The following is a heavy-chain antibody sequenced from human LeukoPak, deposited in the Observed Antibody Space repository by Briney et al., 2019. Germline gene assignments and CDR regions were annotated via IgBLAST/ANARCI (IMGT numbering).Heavy chain of an antibody. CDR3: ASGPPFLKYFEY. J-gene: IGHJ4*02. D-gene: IGHD3-3*01. Sequence: AGGSLRLSCAASGFTFSTYVMNWFRQAPGKGLEWVSTISVGAEYIFYADSVKGRFTISRDDSNNALYLQMHSLRAEDTALYYCASGPPFLKYFEYWGQGTLVTVS. CDR2: ISVGAEYI. CDR1: GFTFSTYV. V-gene: IGHV3-23*01.